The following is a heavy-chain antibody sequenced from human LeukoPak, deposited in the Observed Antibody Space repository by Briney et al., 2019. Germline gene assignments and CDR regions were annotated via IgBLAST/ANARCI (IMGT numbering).Heavy chain of an antibody. J-gene: IGHJ4*02. CDR2: IYSGGST. CDR1: GFTVSSNY. Sequence: GGSLRLSCAAYGFTVSSNYMSWVRQAPGKGLQWVSVIYSGGSTYYADSVKGRFTISRDNSKNTLYLQMNSLRAEDTAVYYCARPFARDASYWGQGTLVTVSS. CDR3: ARPFARDASY. V-gene: IGHV3-66*02.